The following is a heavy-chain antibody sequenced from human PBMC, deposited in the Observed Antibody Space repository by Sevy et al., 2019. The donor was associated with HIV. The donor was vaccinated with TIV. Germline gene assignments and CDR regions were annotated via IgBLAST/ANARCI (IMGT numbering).Heavy chain of an antibody. V-gene: IGHV4-61*01. D-gene: IGHD3-22*01. CDR3: ARGGNYDSSGYPEYFQH. Sequence: SDTLSLTCTVSGGSVSSGSYYWSWIRQPPGKGLEWIGYIYYSGSTNYNPSLKSRVTISVDTSKNQFSLKLSSVTAADTAVYYCARGGNYDSSGYPEYFQHWGQGTLVTVSS. CDR2: IYYSGST. CDR1: GGSVSSGSYY. J-gene: IGHJ1*01.